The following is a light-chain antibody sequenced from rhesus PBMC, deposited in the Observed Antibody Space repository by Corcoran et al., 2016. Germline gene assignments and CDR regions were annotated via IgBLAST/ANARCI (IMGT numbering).Light chain of an antibody. V-gene: IGKV1-21*01. CDR3: QKYSSAPRVT. Sequence: DIQMTQSPSSLSASVGDRVTITCRASQGINNWLAWYQQKPGKAPKLLIYKASSLQSGVPSRFSGNGAGTDFTLTSSSLQPEDFATYYCQKYSSAPRVTFGPGTKLNIK. CDR2: KAS. CDR1: QGINNW. J-gene: IGKJ3*01.